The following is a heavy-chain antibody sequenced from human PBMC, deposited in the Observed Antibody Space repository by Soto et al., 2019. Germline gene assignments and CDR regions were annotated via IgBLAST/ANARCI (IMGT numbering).Heavy chain of an antibody. V-gene: IGHV4-34*01. CDR3: ARGALNYGVWRGPIHGGMDV. CDR2: INHSGTT. Sequence: SETLSLTCAVYGGSFSDYSWNWNLIRQPPGKGLEWIGEINHSGTTTHNPSLKSRVTLTLDTSKNQFSLILTSVTAADTAVYYCARGALNYGVWRGPIHGGMDVWGQGTTVTVSS. D-gene: IGHD3-3*01. CDR1: GGSFSDYS. J-gene: IGHJ6*02.